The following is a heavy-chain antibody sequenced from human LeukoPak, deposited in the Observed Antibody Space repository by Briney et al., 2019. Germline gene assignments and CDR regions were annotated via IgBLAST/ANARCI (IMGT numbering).Heavy chain of an antibody. J-gene: IGHJ4*02. CDR1: GGSFSGYY. V-gene: IGHV4-34*01. CDR2: INHSGST. CDR3: ARGLYYDSSGCSDYFDY. D-gene: IGHD3-22*01. Sequence: SETLSLTCAVYGGSFSGYYWSWIRQPPGKGLEWIGEINHSGSTNYNPSLKSRVTISVDTSKNQFSLKLSSVTAADTAVYYCARGLYYDSSGCSDYFDYWGQGTLVTVSS.